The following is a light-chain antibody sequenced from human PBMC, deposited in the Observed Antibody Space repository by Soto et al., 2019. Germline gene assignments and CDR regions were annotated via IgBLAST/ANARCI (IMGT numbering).Light chain of an antibody. CDR3: QHCNNWPRT. J-gene: IGKJ1*01. Sequence: EIVMTQSPATLSVSPGERATLSFRASQSVSSNLAWYQQKPGQAPRVLIYGASTRATGIPARFSGSGSGTEFTLTISSLQSEDFAVYYCQHCNNWPRTFGQGTKVEIK. CDR1: QSVSSN. V-gene: IGKV3-15*01. CDR2: GAS.